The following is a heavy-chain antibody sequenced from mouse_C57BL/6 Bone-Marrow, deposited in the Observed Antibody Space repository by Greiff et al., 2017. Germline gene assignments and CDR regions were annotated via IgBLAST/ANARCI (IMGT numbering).Heavy chain of an antibody. D-gene: IGHD1-1*01. CDR3: ARPYYYCRFPWFAY. CDR2: ISSGSSTI. CDR1: GFTFSDYG. J-gene: IGHJ3*01. Sequence: EVKLVESGGGLVKPGGSLKLSCAASGFTFSDYGMHWVRQAPEKGLEWVAYISSGSSTIYYADTVKGRFTISRDNAKNTLFLQMTSLRSEDTAMYYCARPYYYCRFPWFAYWGQGTLVTVSA. V-gene: IGHV5-17*01.